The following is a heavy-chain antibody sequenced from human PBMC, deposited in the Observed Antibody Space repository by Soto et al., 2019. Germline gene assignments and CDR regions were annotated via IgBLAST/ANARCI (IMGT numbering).Heavy chain of an antibody. Sequence: QVQLQESGPGLVKPSGTLSLTCAVSGGPISSSNWWSWVRQPPGKGLEWIGEIYHSGTTNYNPSLKGRVTVSLDKSKNQFPLKLSCVTAADTAVYYGARDVGYCRGGSCYVHSWFDPWGQGSLVTVSS. V-gene: IGHV4-4*02. D-gene: IGHD2-15*01. CDR1: GGPISSSNW. CDR3: ARDVGYCRGGSCYVHSWFDP. J-gene: IGHJ5*02. CDR2: IYHSGTT.